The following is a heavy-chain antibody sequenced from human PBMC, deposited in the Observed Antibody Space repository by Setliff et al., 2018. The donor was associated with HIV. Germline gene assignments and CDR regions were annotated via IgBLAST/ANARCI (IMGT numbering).Heavy chain of an antibody. V-gene: IGHV4-34*01. CDR1: GGSFSGYY. J-gene: IGHJ4*02. Sequence: ETLSLTCAVYGGSFSGYYWSWIRQPPGKGLEWIGEINHSGSTNYNMSLWSRVTISLDASRNQFSLELISVTAADTAVYYCARGPGTTSIDYWAQGTLATVSS. D-gene: IGHD1-26*01. CDR3: ARGPGTTSIDY. CDR2: INHSGST.